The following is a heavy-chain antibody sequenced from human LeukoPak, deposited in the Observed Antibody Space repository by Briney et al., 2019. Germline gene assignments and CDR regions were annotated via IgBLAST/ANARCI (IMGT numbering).Heavy chain of an antibody. Sequence: GGSLRLSCAASGFTFSSYGMHWVRQAPGKGLEWVAFIRYDGSNKYYADSVEGRFTISRDNSKNTLYLQMNSLRAEDTAVYYCAKIRYQLLALDYWGQGTLVTVSS. CDR1: GFTFSSYG. J-gene: IGHJ4*02. D-gene: IGHD2-2*01. CDR2: IRYDGSNK. CDR3: AKIRYQLLALDY. V-gene: IGHV3-30*02.